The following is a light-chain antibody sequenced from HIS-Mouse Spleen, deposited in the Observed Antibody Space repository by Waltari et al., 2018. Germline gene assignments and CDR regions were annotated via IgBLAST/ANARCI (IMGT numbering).Light chain of an antibody. CDR1: SSDVGSYNL. J-gene: IGLJ3*02. V-gene: IGLV2-23*01. CDR2: EGS. Sequence: QSALTQPASVSGSPGQSITISCTGTSSDVGSYNLVSWYQQPPGKAPKLMIYEGSKRPSGVSNLCSGSKSGNTASLTISGLQAEDEADYYCCSYAGGSTWVFGGGTKLTVL. CDR3: CSYAGGSTWV.